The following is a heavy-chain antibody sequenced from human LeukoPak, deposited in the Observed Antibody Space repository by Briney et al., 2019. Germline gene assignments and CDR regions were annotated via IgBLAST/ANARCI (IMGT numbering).Heavy chain of an antibody. Sequence: AGGSLRLSCAASGFTFDDYGMSWVRQAPGKGLEWVSGINWNGGSTGYADSVKGRFTISRDNAKNSLYLQMNSLRAEDTAVYYCASGGYFYYYGMDVWGQGTTVTVSS. V-gene: IGHV3-20*04. CDR3: ASGGYFYYYGMDV. D-gene: IGHD2-15*01. CDR1: GFTFDDYG. J-gene: IGHJ6*02. CDR2: INWNGGST.